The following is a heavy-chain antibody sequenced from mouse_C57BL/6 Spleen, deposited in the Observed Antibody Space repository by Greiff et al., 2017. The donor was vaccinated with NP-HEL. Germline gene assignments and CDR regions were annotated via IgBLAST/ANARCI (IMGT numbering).Heavy chain of an antibody. CDR1: GYTFTSYW. Sequence: QVQLQQPGAELVKPGASVKLSCKASGYTFTSYWMQWVKQRPGQGLEWIGEIDPSDSYTNYNQKFKGKATLTVDTSSSTAYMQLSSLTSEDSAVYYCARSLNTWDGGYWGQGTTLTVSS. CDR3: ARSLNTWDGGY. CDR2: IDPSDSYT. J-gene: IGHJ2*01. V-gene: IGHV1-50*01. D-gene: IGHD4-1*01.